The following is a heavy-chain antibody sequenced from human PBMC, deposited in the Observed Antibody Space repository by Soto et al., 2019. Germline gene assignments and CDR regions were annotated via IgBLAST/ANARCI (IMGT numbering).Heavy chain of an antibody. Sequence: QVQLVESGGGDVQPGTSLRLSCVGSGFTFSNNGMHWVRQAPGKGLEWVALVSHDGRKTFYADSVKGRLTIYRDNSKNTVFLHMNNLRPDDTAVYQCAKDLRQGASGATVYGMDVWGQGTKVTVSS. CDR3: AKDLRQGASGATVYGMDV. D-gene: IGHD5-12*01. CDR2: VSHDGRKT. V-gene: IGHV3-30*18. CDR1: GFTFSNNG. J-gene: IGHJ6*02.